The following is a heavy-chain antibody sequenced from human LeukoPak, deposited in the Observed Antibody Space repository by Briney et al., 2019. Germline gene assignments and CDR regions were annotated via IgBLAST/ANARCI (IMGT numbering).Heavy chain of an antibody. CDR3: TRWTTTYLDY. D-gene: IGHD4-11*01. Sequence: SVKVSCKASGFTFTSSALQWVRQARGRRLEWIGWIVVGSGNTNYAQKFQEKVTMTTDTSTITVYMELSSLRSEDTAVYYCTRWTTTYLDYWGQGTLVTVSS. V-gene: IGHV1-58*01. J-gene: IGHJ4*02. CDR2: IVVGSGNT. CDR1: GFTFTSSA.